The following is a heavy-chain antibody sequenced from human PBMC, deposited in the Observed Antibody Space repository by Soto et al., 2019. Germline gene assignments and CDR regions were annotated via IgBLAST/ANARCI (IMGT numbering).Heavy chain of an antibody. J-gene: IGHJ4*02. CDR2: IRSDGDTT. V-gene: IGHV3-23*01. CDR3: AKGKGVGATPDGANC. Sequence: EVQVLESGGGLVQPGGSLRLSCAASGFTFSRYGMNWVRQAPGKGLEWVSGIRSDGDTTYNADSVKGRFTVSSDTSKHTVYLQMNSLRAEDTAIYYCAKGKGVGATPDGANCWGQGTLVTVSS. CDR1: GFTFSRYG. D-gene: IGHD1-26*01.